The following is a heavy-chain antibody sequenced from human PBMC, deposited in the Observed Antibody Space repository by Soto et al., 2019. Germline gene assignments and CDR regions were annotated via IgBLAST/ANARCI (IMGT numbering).Heavy chain of an antibody. D-gene: IGHD2-15*01. CDR2: IYTSGST. CDR3: ARDHYCSGGSCRGEEDFDY. Sequence: QVQLQESGPGLVKPSETLSLTCTVSGGSISGYYWRWIRQPAGKGLEWIGRIYTSGSTNYNPSLYSRVTMSLDTSKNHFSLKLSSVTAADTAVYYCARDHYCSGGSCRGEEDFDYWGQGTLVTVSS. V-gene: IGHV4-4*07. CDR1: GGSISGYY. J-gene: IGHJ4*02.